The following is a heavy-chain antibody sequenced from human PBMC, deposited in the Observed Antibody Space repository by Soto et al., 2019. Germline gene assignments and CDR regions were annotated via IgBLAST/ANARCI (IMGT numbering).Heavy chain of an antibody. CDR3: ARDKITGLFDY. J-gene: IGHJ4*02. CDR1: GGSFSGCY. CDR2: INHSGST. Sequence: QVQLQQWGAGLLKPSETLSLTCAVYGGSFSGCYWTWIRQPPGTGLEWIGEINHSGSTNYNPSLKSRVIISVDTSKNQFSLKLTSVTAADTAVYYCARDKITGLFDYWGQGTLVTVSS. D-gene: IGHD2-8*02. V-gene: IGHV4-34*01.